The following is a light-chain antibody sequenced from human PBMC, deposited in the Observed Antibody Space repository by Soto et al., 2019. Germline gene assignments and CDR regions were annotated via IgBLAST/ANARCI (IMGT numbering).Light chain of an antibody. J-gene: IGKJ1*01. Sequence: EIVLTQSPGTLSLSPGERATLSCRASQSVSSGFLAWYQQKPGQAPRLLIYGASSSATGIPDRFSGSGSRTDFTLTISRLEPEDFAVYYCQQYGSSPQTFGQGTKVEIK. V-gene: IGKV3-20*01. CDR1: QSVSSGF. CDR2: GAS. CDR3: QQYGSSPQT.